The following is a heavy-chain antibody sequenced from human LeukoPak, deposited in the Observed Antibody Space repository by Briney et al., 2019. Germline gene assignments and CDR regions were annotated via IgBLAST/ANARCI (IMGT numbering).Heavy chain of an antibody. V-gene: IGHV4-59*12. CDR2: IYYSGSA. CDR3: ARDRGDYRFDY. J-gene: IGHJ4*02. Sequence: SETLSLTCTVSGGSISSYYWSWIRQPPGKGLEWIGYIYYSGSASYSPSLKSRVTISVDTSKNQFSLNLSSVTAADTAVYYCARDRGDYRFDYWGQGSLVTVSS. CDR1: GGSISSYY. D-gene: IGHD4-11*01.